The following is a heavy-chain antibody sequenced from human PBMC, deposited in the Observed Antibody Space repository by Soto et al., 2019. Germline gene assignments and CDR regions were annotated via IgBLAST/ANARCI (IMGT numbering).Heavy chain of an antibody. V-gene: IGHV4-39*01. J-gene: IGHJ5*02. D-gene: IGHD3-22*01. CDR1: GGSISGSSYY. Sequence: SETLSLTCSVSGGSISGSSYYGAWVRQPPGKGLEWIGSFYYSGSTYYKPSLKSRVSISVDTSKNQFSLKLSSVTAADTAVYYCARPIEGGSSGYYHWGQGTLVTVSS. CDR2: FYYSGST. CDR3: ARPIEGGSSGYYH.